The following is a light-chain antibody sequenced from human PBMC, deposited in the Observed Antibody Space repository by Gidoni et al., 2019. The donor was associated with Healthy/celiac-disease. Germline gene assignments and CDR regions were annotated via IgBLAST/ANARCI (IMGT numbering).Light chain of an antibody. CDR3: LQHISSPSP. CDR2: PAS. Sequence: DIQMTQSPSSLSASVGDRVTITCRASQGIRNDLGWYQQKPGKAPKRLIYPASSLQSGVPSRLTGSGSGTEFTPTFTGLQPEVFAPNSCLQHISSPSPFGQGPSWRSN. CDR1: QGIRND. V-gene: IGKV1-17*01. J-gene: IGKJ2*01.